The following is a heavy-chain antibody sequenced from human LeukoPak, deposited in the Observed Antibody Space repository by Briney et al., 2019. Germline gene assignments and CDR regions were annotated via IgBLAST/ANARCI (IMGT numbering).Heavy chain of an antibody. CDR3: ARGPNGDYIGAFEF. J-gene: IGHJ3*01. Sequence: GGSLRLSCKGSGFTFNLYAMMWVRQAPGKGLEWVSAVRGSGGITQYADSVKGRFTISRDNSRNTLFLQMNSLRAEDTAVYFCARGPNGDYIGAFEFWGQGTMVTVSS. D-gene: IGHD4-17*01. CDR2: VRGSGGIT. CDR1: GFTFNLYA. V-gene: IGHV3-23*01.